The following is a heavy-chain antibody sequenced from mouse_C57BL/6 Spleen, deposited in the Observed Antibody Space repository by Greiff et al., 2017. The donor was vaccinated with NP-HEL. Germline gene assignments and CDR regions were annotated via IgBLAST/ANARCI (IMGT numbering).Heavy chain of an antibody. CDR1: GYTFTSYW. D-gene: IGHD1-1*01. V-gene: IGHV1-52*01. Sequence: QVQLQQPGAELVRPGSSVKLSCKASGYTFTSYWMHWVKQRPIQGLEWIGNIDPSDSETHYNQKFKDKATLTVDKSSRPAYMQLMRLTSEASAVSDCSRGGYYGSSYDYAMYYWGQGTSVTASS. CDR3: SRGGYYGSSYDYAMYY. CDR2: IDPSDSET. J-gene: IGHJ4*01.